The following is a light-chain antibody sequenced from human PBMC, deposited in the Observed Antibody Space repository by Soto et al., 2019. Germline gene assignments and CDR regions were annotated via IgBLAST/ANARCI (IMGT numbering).Light chain of an antibody. CDR3: QQRSNWPIT. CDR2: DAS. V-gene: IGKV3-11*01. CDR1: QSVSSY. Sequence: ETVLTQSPATLSLSPGERATLSCRASQSVSSYLAWYQQKPGQAPRLLIYDASNRATGIPARFSGSGSGTDFTLTISSLEPEDFAVYYCQQRSNWPITVGQGTRLEI. J-gene: IGKJ5*01.